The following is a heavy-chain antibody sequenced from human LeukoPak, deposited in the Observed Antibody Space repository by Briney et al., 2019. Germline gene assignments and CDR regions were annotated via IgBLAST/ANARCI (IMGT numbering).Heavy chain of an antibody. CDR1: GGSFSGYY. CDR2: INHSGST. Sequence: WETLSLTCAVYGGSFSGYYWSWIRQPPGKGLEWIGEINHSGSTKYNPSLKSRVTISVDTSKNQFSLKLSSVTGADTAVYYCARASSSWSYLDYLRQGTLVTVSS. V-gene: IGHV4-34*01. D-gene: IGHD6-13*01. CDR3: ARASSSWSYLDY. J-gene: IGHJ4*02.